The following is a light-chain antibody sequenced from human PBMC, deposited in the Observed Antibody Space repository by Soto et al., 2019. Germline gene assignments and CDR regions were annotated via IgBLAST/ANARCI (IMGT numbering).Light chain of an antibody. V-gene: IGLV2-14*03. CDR1: ASDVGGYNF. J-gene: IGLJ2*01. Sequence: QSALTQPASVSGSPGQSITVSCTGAASDVGGYNFVSWYQQHPGKAPKLLIYDVSPRPSGVSDRFSGSKSDNVASLTISGLQAEDEAEYFCSSYVTRSPAVFGGGTKLTVL. CDR3: SSYVTRSPAV. CDR2: DVS.